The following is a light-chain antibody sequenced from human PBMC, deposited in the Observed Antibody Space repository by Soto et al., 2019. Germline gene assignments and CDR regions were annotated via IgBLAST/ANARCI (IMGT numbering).Light chain of an antibody. CDR3: CSYAGSSTWV. Sequence: QSALTQPASVSGSPGQSITISCTGTSSDVGSYNLVSWYQQHPGKAPKLMIYEGSKRPSGVSNRFSGSKSGNTASLTISGLQAEDEAAYYCCSYAGSSTWVFGGGTQVTVL. J-gene: IGLJ3*02. CDR2: EGS. V-gene: IGLV2-23*01. CDR1: SSDVGSYNL.